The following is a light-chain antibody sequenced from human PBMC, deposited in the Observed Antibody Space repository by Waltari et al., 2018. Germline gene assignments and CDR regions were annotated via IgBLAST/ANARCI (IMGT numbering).Light chain of an antibody. CDR1: SGDIGTYNY. J-gene: IGLJ2*01. CDR2: EVN. CDR3: MSCAGTNIDVV. Sequence: QSALTQPPSASGSPGQSVTISCTGTSGDIGTYNYVSWYQQHPGKAPKLMIYEVNKPPSGVPDRCAGSNYGNPASLTVSGVQAEDDADYYCMSCAGTNIDVVFGGGTKLTVL. V-gene: IGLV2-8*01.